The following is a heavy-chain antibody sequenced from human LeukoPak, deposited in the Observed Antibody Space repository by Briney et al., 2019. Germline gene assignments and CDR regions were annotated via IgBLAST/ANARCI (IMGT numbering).Heavy chain of an antibody. V-gene: IGHV3-48*04. CDR3: ARGGAYYYDSSGYLDY. D-gene: IGHD3-22*01. CDR2: ISSSSSTI. CDR1: GFTFSSYS. Sequence: GGSLRLSCAASGFTFSSYSMNWVRQAPGKGLEWVSYISSSSSTIYYADSVKGRFTISRDNAKNSLYLQMNSLRAEDTAVYYCARGGAYYYDSSGYLDYRGQGTLVTVSS. J-gene: IGHJ4*02.